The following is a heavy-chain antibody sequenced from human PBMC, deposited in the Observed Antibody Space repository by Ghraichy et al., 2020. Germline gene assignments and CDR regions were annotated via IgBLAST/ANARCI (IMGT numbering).Heavy chain of an antibody. Sequence: ASVKVSCKTSGYSFTNYGITWVRQAPGQGLEWMGWITTSKGNTHSAQNLQGRVTMTTDTSTGTVYMELRSLTYDDTAVYYCARGINYFDPWGQGTLVIVSS. CDR3: ARGINYFDP. D-gene: IGHD1-7*01. CDR2: ITTSKGNT. V-gene: IGHV1-18*01. CDR1: GYSFTNYG. J-gene: IGHJ5*02.